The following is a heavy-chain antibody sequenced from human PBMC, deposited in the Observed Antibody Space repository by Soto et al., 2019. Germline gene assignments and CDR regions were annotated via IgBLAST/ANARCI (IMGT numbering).Heavy chain of an antibody. CDR1: GCTFSSYT. CDR2: IIPILGIA. Sequence: SVKVSCKASGCTFSSYTISWVRQAPGQGLEWMGRIIPILGIANYAQKFQGRVTITADKSTSTAYMELSSLRSEDTAVYYCARDSRSGSGLDYYYYMDVWGKGTTVTVSS. D-gene: IGHD3-10*01. CDR3: ARDSRSGSGLDYYYYMDV. J-gene: IGHJ6*03. V-gene: IGHV1-69*04.